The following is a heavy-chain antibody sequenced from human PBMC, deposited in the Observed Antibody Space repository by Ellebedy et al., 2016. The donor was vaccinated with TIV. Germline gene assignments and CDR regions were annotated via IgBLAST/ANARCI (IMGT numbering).Heavy chain of an antibody. J-gene: IGHJ4*02. D-gene: IGHD6-13*01. CDR3: ARGGIYTPTLARIAATDY. V-gene: IGHV1-2*02. Sequence: ASVKVSCXASGYTFTGYYMHWVRQAPGQGLEWMGWINPNSGGTNYAQKFQGRVTMTRDTSISTAYMELSRLRSDDTAVCYCARGGIYTPTLARIAATDYWGQGTLVTVSS. CDR1: GYTFTGYY. CDR2: INPNSGGT.